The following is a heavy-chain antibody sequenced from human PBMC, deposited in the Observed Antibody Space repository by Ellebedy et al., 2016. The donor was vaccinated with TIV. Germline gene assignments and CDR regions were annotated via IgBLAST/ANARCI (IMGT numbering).Heavy chain of an antibody. J-gene: IGHJ5*01. CDR2: ITGNGAAT. CDR1: GFTFDDDG. D-gene: IGHD6-25*01. Sequence: GGSLRLSCVVSGFTFDDDGMSWVRQGEGKGLEYVSGITGNGAATGYADSVKGRFTISRDNARNSLYLQLNSLRPEDTALYFCAKGLRIAAPNWLDSWGQGALVTVSS. CDR3: AKGLRIAAPNWLDS. V-gene: IGHV3-20*04.